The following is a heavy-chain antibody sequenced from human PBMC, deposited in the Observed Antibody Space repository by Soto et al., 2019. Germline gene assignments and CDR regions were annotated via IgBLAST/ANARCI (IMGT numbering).Heavy chain of an antibody. Sequence: SETLSLTCTVSGGSISSYYWSWIRQPPGKGLEWIGYIYYSGSTNYNPSLKSRVTISVDTSKNQFSLKLSSVTAADTAVYYCVRRRYYDSSGYYLGAFDIWGQGTMVTVSS. CDR2: IYYSGST. J-gene: IGHJ3*02. CDR1: GGSISSYY. D-gene: IGHD3-22*01. CDR3: VRRRYYDSSGYYLGAFDI. V-gene: IGHV4-59*01.